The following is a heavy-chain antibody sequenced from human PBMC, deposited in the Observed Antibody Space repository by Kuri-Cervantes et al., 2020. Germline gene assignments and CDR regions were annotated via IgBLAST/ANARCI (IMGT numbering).Heavy chain of an antibody. CDR1: GFTFSSYS. V-gene: IGHV3-21*01. Sequence: GGSLRLSCAASGFTFSSYSMNWVRQAPGKGLEWVSSISSSSSYIYYADSVKGRFAISRDNAKKSLYLQMNSLRDEDTATYHCASARFSKGRYYFDYWGQGTLVTVSS. CDR2: ISSSSSYI. CDR3: ASARFSKGRYYFDY. J-gene: IGHJ4*02. D-gene: IGHD4-11*01.